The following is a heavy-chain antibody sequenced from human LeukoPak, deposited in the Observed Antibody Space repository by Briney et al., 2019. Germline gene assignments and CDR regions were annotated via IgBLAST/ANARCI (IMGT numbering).Heavy chain of an antibody. CDR2: IYSGGST. CDR3: ASSGYSGYDYVDY. D-gene: IGHD5-12*01. V-gene: IGHV3-53*01. Sequence: GRSLRLSCAASGFTVSSNYMSWVRQAPGKGLEWVSVIYSGGSTYYADSVKGRFTISRDNSKNTLYLQMNSLRAEDTAVYYCASSGYSGYDYVDYWGQGTLVTVSS. J-gene: IGHJ4*02. CDR1: GFTVSSNY.